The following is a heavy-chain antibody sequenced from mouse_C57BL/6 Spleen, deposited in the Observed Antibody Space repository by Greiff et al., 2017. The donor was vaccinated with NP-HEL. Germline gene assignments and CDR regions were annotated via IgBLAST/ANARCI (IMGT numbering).Heavy chain of an antibody. J-gene: IGHJ3*01. CDR1: GFNIKDDY. CDR2: IDPENGDT. Sequence: VQLQQSGAELVRPGASVKLSCTASGFNIKDDYMHWVKQRPEQGLEWIGWIDPENGDTEYASKFQGKATITADTSSNTASLQLSSLTSEDTAVYYCTTSDGYYWFAYWGQGTLVTVSA. V-gene: IGHV14-4*01. CDR3: TTSDGYYWFAY. D-gene: IGHD2-3*01.